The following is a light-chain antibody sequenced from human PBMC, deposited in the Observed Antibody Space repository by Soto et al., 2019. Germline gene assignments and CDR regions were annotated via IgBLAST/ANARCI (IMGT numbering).Light chain of an antibody. J-gene: IGKJ4*01. CDR2: VAS. CDR3: QQYNVWPLT. V-gene: IGKV3-15*01. CDR1: QSVSSN. Sequence: EIVMTQSPATLSVSPGERATLSCRASQSVSSNLAWYQQKPGQTPQLLIYVASTRATGIPARFSGSGSGTEFPLTISSLQSEDFAVYYCQQYNVWPLTFGGGTKVEFK.